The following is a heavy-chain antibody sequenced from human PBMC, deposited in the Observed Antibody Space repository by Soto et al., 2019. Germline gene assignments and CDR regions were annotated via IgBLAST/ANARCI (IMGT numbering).Heavy chain of an antibody. V-gene: IGHV4-31*03. CDR3: AGVRVVKWLDP. Sequence: QVQLQESGPGLVKPSQTLSLTCTVSGGSISRGVYPWSCIRQHPGKGLAWIGYIYYSGSPYYNPYLKSRVTLSVDTSKTQFSMKLRCVTAPDTAVHCWAGVRVVKWLDPWGQGTLVTVSS. CDR1: GGSISRGVYP. J-gene: IGHJ5*02. CDR2: IYYSGSP. D-gene: IGHD2-15*01.